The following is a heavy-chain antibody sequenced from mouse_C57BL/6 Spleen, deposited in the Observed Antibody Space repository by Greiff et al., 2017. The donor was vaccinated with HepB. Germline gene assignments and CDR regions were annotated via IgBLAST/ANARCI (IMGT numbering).Heavy chain of an antibody. CDR1: GYTFTSYW. V-gene: IGHV1-55*01. CDR2: IYPGSGST. D-gene: IGHD2-4*01. J-gene: IGHJ2*01. Sequence: QVQLQQPGAELVKPGASVKMSCKASGYTFTSYWITWVKQRPGQGLEWIGDIYPGSGSTNYNEKFKGKATLTVDTSSSTAYMQLSSLTSEDSAVYYCAREGTYYDENYWGQGTTLTVSS. CDR3: AREGTYYDENY.